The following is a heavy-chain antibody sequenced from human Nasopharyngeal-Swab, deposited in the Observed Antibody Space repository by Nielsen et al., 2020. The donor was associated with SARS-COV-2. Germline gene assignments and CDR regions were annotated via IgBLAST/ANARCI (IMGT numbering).Heavy chain of an antibody. CDR1: EFTFRSYA. D-gene: IGHD4-17*01. CDR2: ISGSDYNT. J-gene: IGHJ4*02. V-gene: IGHV3-23*01. CDR3: AKDPSYGDDV. Sequence: GESLKISCAASEFTFRSYAISWVRQAPGKGLEWVSVISGSDYNTYYADSVKGRFTISRDNSKNTLYLQMNSLRAEDTAVYYCAKDPSYGDDVWGQGTLVTVSS.